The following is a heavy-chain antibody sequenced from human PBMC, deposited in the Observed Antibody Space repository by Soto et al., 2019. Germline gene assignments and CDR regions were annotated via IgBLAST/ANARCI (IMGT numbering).Heavy chain of an antibody. CDR1: GVCISSGNW. CDR3: ARLVYDTRLNYMYFDF. D-gene: IGHD3-10*01. J-gene: IGHJ4*02. V-gene: IGHV4-4*02. CDR2: IFHDGTA. Sequence: PSETLSLTCAVSGVCISSGNWWTWDRQTPQRGLEYIGEIFHDGTANYYPSFERRVAISVDTSKNQFSLKLTSVTAADTAIYFCARLVYDTRLNYMYFDFWGQGALVTVSS.